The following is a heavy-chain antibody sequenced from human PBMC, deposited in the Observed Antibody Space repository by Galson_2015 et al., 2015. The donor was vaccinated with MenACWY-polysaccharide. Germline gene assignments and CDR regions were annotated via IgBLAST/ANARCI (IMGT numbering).Heavy chain of an antibody. CDR1: GFTFSSYA. Sequence: SLRLSCAASGFTFSSYAMNWVRQAPGKGLEWVSAISNSGGSTYYADSVKGRFTISRDNSKNTLFQQMNSLRAEDTAVYYCAKDKGGGSYWGNTKIDYWGQGTLVTVSS. CDR2: ISNSGGST. J-gene: IGHJ4*02. V-gene: IGHV3-23*01. D-gene: IGHD1-26*01. CDR3: AKDKGGGSYWGNTKIDY.